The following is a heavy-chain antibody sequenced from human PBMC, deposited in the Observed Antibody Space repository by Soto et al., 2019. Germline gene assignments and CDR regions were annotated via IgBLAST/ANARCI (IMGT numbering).Heavy chain of an antibody. CDR1: GGSMSSYY. CDR3: ARLGGFYQAFDQ. CDR2: IYYSGST. V-gene: IGHV4-59*08. J-gene: IGHJ4*02. Sequence: QVQLQESGPGLVKPSETLSLTCTVSGGSMSSYYWGWFRQPPGKGLEWIGYIYYSGSTSYNPSLQSRPXTXLXXSKKQFSLRITSVTAADTAVYFCARLGGFYQAFDQWGRGTLVTVSS. D-gene: IGHD3-22*01.